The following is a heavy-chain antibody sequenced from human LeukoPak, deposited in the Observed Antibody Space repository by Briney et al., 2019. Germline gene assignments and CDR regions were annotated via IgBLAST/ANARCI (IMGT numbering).Heavy chain of an antibody. D-gene: IGHD5-24*01. CDR3: ASGRGRRDGYSSFDY. CDR1: GYTFTSYY. V-gene: IGHV1-46*01. CDR2: INPSGGST. Sequence: ASVKVSCKASGYTFTSYYMHWVRQAPGQGLEWMGIINPSGGSTSYAKKFQGSVTMTRDMSTSTVNMELSCLRYEDTAVYYCASGRGRRDGYSSFDYWGQGTLVTVSS. J-gene: IGHJ4*02.